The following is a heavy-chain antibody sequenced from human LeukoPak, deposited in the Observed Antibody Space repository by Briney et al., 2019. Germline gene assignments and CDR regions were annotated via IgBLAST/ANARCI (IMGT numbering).Heavy chain of an antibody. CDR2: INGDGRST. V-gene: IGHV3-74*01. Sequence: GGSLRLSCVASGFTFSSHWMHWVRQGPGKGLVWVSRINGDGRSTNYADSVKGRFTISRDNAKNTLYLQMNSLRVEDTATYYCARDRLGAADFHYYYGMDVWGQGTTVTVSS. D-gene: IGHD6-25*01. J-gene: IGHJ6*02. CDR1: GFTFSSHW. CDR3: ARDRLGAADFHYYYGMDV.